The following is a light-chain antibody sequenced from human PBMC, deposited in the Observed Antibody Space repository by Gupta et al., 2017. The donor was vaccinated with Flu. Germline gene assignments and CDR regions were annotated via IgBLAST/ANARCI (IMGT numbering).Light chain of an antibody. J-gene: IGKJ4*01. CDR3: QQDGSSPLT. Sequence: DIVLTQSPVTLSFSPGETATLSCRSSQSIRSNSLAWYQQKPGQAPRLLIFGGSSRATGIPDRFSGSGSGTDFTLTISRLEPEDFAVYCFQQDGSSPLTFGDGTKVEIK. CDR1: QSIRSNS. V-gene: IGKV3-20*01. CDR2: GGS.